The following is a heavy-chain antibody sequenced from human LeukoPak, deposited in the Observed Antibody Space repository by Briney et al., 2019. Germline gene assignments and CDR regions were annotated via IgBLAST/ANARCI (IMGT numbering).Heavy chain of an antibody. CDR2: IYTSGST. Sequence: SETLSLTCTVSGGSISSGSYYWSWIRQPAGKGLEWIGRIYTSGSTNYNPSLKSRVTISVDTSKNQFSLKLSSVTAADTAVYYCARVGSSGWYNWFDPWGQGTLVTVSS. CDR3: ARVGSSGWYNWFDP. D-gene: IGHD6-13*01. J-gene: IGHJ5*02. V-gene: IGHV4-61*02. CDR1: GGSISSGSYY.